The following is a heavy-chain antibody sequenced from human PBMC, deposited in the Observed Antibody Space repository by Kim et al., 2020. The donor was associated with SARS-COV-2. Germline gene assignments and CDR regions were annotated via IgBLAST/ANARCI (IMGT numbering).Heavy chain of an antibody. CDR1: GFTFSSYA. D-gene: IGHD3-10*01. CDR3: ARDKRKGLLWFGELLGY. Sequence: GGSLRRSCAASGFTFSSYAMHWVRQAPGKGLEWVAVISYDGSNKYYADSVKGRFTISRDNSKNTLYLQMNSLRAEDTAVYYCARDKRKGLLWFGELLGYWGQGTLVTVSS. CDR2: ISYDGSNK. V-gene: IGHV3-30*04. J-gene: IGHJ4*02.